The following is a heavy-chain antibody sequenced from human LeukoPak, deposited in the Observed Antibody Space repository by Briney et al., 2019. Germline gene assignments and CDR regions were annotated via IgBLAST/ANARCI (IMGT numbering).Heavy chain of an antibody. V-gene: IGHV3-48*04. CDR3: AREGSAADDFDY. Sequence: GGSLRLSCAASGFTFSTYSMNWIRQAPGKGLKWVSYISTSSGTMYYADSVKGRFTISRDNAQNSLYLQMNSLTAEDTAVYYCAREGSAADDFDYWGQGTLVTVSS. CDR1: GFTFSTYS. CDR2: ISTSSGTM. J-gene: IGHJ4*02. D-gene: IGHD2-2*01.